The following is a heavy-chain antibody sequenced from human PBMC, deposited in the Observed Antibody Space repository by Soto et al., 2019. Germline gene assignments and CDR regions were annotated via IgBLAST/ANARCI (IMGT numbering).Heavy chain of an antibody. D-gene: IGHD3-22*01. Sequence: QVQLQQWGAGLLKPSETLSLACAVYSGSVSGYYWSWIRQPPGKGLEWIGEFDHTGSTNYNPSLKSRVTISADTSKNQFSLKLTSVTAADTAVYYCARRGGGYYPYYVDYWGQGGLVTVSS. CDR2: FDHTGST. CDR3: ARRGGGYYPYYVDY. CDR1: SGSVSGYY. J-gene: IGHJ4*02. V-gene: IGHV4-34*01.